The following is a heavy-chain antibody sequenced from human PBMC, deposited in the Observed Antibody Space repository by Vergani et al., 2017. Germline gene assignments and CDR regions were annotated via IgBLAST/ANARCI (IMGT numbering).Heavy chain of an antibody. CDR1: GFTFSSYA. CDR2: ISGSGGST. CDR3: ARSLYSSSSFDYYYYMDV. V-gene: IGHV3-23*01. Sequence: EVQLLESGGGLVQPGGSLRLSCAASGFTFSSYAMSWVRQAPGKGLEWVSAISGSGGSTYYADSVKGRFTISRDNSKNTLYLQMNSLRAEDTAVYYCARSLYSSSSFDYYYYMDVWGKGTTVTVSS. J-gene: IGHJ6*03. D-gene: IGHD6-6*01.